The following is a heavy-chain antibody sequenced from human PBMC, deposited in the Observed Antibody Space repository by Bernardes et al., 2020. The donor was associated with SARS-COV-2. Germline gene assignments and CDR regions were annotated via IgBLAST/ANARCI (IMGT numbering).Heavy chain of an antibody. J-gene: IGHJ6*02. CDR1: GGSISSSNYY. D-gene: IGHD2-21*01. Sequence: WETLSLTCTVSGGSISSSNYYWGWIRQPPGKGLEWIGSIYSSGSSYYNPSLQSRARASADTSKNQISLRLSFVTAADTAVYYCAGSSCGIDCYIGGLRSWDYGMDVWGQGTTVTVSS. V-gene: IGHV4-39*01. CDR3: AGSSCGIDCYIGGLRSWDYGMDV. CDR2: IYSSGSS.